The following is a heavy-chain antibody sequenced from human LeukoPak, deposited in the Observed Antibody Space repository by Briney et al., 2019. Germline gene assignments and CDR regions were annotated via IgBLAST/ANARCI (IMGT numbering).Heavy chain of an antibody. D-gene: IGHD5-12*01. J-gene: IGHJ4*02. V-gene: IGHV3-48*03. CDR2: ISSSGSTI. Sequence: GGSLRLSCVASGFTFSSYGMNWVRQAPGKGLEWVSYISSSGSTIYYADSVKGRFTISRDNAKNSLYLQMNSLRAEDTAVYYCARDPARSGYDFMDYWGQGTLVTVSS. CDR1: GFTFSSYG. CDR3: ARDPARSGYDFMDY.